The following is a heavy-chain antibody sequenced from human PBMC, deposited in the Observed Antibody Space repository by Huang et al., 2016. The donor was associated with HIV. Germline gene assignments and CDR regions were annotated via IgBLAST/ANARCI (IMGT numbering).Heavy chain of an antibody. CDR3: ARAPATHSVFFY. J-gene: IGHJ4*02. CDR1: GDSIRSGGYY. D-gene: IGHD3-3*01. V-gene: IGHV4-30-4*08. Sequence: QVQLQESGPGLVKPSQTLSLTCTVSGDSIRSGGYYWTWIRQSPAKGLEWMGYIYYSGSSDYKPSLKSRVSISIDAFKNRVSLKLKSVTVADTAVYYCARAPATHSVFFYWGQGTLVTVSA. CDR2: IYYSGSS.